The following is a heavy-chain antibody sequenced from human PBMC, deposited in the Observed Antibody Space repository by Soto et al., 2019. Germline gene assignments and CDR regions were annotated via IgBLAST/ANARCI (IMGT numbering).Heavy chain of an antibody. Sequence: QVQLVQSGAEVKKPGASLKVSCKASGYRFTGYGLHWGRQAPGQGLQWMGWINPKSGATDYAKKFQGRVTMTREMSTNTAYLELSGLRSEDTADDTAVSYCAKSNYGGDDYFQYGLDVWGQGTTVTVSS. CDR3: VSYCAKSNYGGDDYFQYGLDV. J-gene: IGHJ6*02. CDR2: INPKSGAT. D-gene: IGHD2-21*02. V-gene: IGHV1-2*02. CDR1: GYRFTGYG.